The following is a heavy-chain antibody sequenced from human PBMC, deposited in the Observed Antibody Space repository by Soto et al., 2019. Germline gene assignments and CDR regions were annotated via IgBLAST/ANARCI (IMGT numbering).Heavy chain of an antibody. D-gene: IGHD6-19*01. CDR2: ISAYNGNT. Sequence: QVQLVQSGAEVKKPGASVKVSCKASGYTFTSYGISWVRQAPGQGLEWMGWISAYNGNTNYAQKLQGRLTMTTDTSTSTAYLELRSLRSDDTAVYYCARDSSCWTYYYYGMDVWGQGTTVTVSS. CDR1: GYTFTSYG. CDR3: ARDSSCWTYYYYGMDV. J-gene: IGHJ6*02. V-gene: IGHV1-18*01.